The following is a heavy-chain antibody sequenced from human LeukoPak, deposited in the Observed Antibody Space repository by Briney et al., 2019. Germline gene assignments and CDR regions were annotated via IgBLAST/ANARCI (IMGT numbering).Heavy chain of an antibody. CDR3: ARGGTYCSSTSCYDDWFDP. CDR1: GYTFTGYY. J-gene: IGHJ5*02. D-gene: IGHD2-2*01. V-gene: IGHV1-2*02. Sequence: ASVKVSCKASGYTFTGYYMHWVRQAPGQGLEWMGWINPNSGGTNYAQKFRGRVTMTRDTSISTAYMELSRLRSDDTAVYYCARGGTYCSSTSCYDDWFDPWGQGTLVTVSS. CDR2: INPNSGGT.